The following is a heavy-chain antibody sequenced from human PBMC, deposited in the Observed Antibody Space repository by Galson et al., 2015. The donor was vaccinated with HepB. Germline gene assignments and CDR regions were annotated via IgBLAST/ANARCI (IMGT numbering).Heavy chain of an antibody. Sequence: SLRLSCAASDFIVSDKYMSWVRQAPEKGLEWVSAVSGGGTPYYADSVKGRFTISRDKSKNMVFLQMNSLTVEDTAVYYCARGGDSSGQKKYGLDIWGQGSKVTVSS. V-gene: IGHV3-53*05. D-gene: IGHD3-22*01. CDR3: ARGGDSSGQKKYGLDI. CDR1: DFIVSDKY. CDR2: VSGGGTP. J-gene: IGHJ3*02.